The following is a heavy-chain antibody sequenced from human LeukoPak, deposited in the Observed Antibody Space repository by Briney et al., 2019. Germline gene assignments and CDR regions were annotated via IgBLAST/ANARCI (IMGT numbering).Heavy chain of an antibody. J-gene: IGHJ4*02. Sequence: SETLSLTCAVYGGSFSGYYWSWIRQPPGKGLEWIGEINHSGSTNYNPSLKSRVTISVDTSKNQFSLKLSSVTAADTAVYYCARVMATSVTTIDYWGQGTLVTVSS. CDR1: GGSFSGYY. V-gene: IGHV4-34*01. D-gene: IGHD4-17*01. CDR3: ARVMATSVTTIDY. CDR2: INHSGST.